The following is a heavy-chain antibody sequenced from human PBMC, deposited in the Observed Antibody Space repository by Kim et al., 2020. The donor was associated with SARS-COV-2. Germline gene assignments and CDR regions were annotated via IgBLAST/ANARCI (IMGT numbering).Heavy chain of an antibody. CDR3: ARGYYGSGRQTYYYYYYGMDV. CDR1: GGTFSNYA. J-gene: IGHJ6*02. CDR2: IIPIFGTA. Sequence: SVKVSCKASGGTFSNYAISWVRQAPGQGLEWMGGIIPIFGTANYAQKFQGRVTITADESTSTAYMELSSPRSEDTAVYYCARGYYGSGRQTYYYYYYGMDVWGQGPTVTVSS. V-gene: IGHV1-69*13. D-gene: IGHD3-10*01.